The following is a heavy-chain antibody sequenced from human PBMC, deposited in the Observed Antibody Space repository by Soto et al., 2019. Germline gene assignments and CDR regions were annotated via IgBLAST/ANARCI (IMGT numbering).Heavy chain of an antibody. D-gene: IGHD3-16*01. CDR3: ARXFVITFGGPPDPYAFDI. V-gene: IGHV4-59*01. CDR2: IYYSGST. CDR1: GGSISGYY. J-gene: IGHJ3*02. Sequence: SETLSLTCTVSGGSISGYYWSWIRQPPGKGLEWIGYIYYSGSTNYNPSLKSRVTISVDTSKNQFSLKLSSVTAADTAVYYCARXFVITFGGPPDPYAFDIWGQGTMVTVSS.